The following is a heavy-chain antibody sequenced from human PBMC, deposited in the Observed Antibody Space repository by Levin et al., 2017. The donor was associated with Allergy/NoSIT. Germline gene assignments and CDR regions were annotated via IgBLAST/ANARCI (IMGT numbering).Heavy chain of an antibody. V-gene: IGHV1-69*13. CDR1: GSTLNA. CDR3: ARVRGDSSEWYVYWFDA. J-gene: IGHJ5*02. CDR2: IIPVFGTV. Sequence: SVKVSCKASGSTLNAISWVRQAPGQGLEWMGRIIPVFGTVDYGQKFQGRVTISADESTGTAYMELSSLRSEDTAVYYCARVRGDSSEWYVYWFDAWGQGTLVTVSS. D-gene: IGHD3-22*01.